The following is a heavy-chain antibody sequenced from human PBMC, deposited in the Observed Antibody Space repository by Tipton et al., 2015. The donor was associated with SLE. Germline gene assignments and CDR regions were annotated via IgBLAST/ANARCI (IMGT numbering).Heavy chain of an antibody. Sequence: QLVQSGAEMKKPGESLKISCKTSGYGFSDYWIGWVRQMPGTGLEWMGIIYPGDSDAKYSPAFQGQVSISVDKSISTAYLQWSGRKASDTATYYCARHGIFGTVSYVDYWGQGTLVTVSS. D-gene: IGHD3-3*01. J-gene: IGHJ4*02. CDR3: ARHGIFGTVSYVDY. CDR1: GYGFSDYW. CDR2: IYPGDSDA. V-gene: IGHV5-51*01.